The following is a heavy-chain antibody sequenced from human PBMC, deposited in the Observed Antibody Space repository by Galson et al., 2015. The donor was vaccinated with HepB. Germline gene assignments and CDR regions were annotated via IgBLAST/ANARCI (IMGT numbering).Heavy chain of an antibody. CDR3: ARSPYYDSGSYYNVWIDP. Sequence: SVKVSCKASGYSFTTYGMNWVRQAPGQGLEWMGWINTNTGNPTYAQGFTGRFVFSLDTSVSTAYLQISSLKAEDTAVYYCARSPYYDSGSYYNVWIDPWGQGTLVTASS. J-gene: IGHJ5*02. CDR2: INTNTGNP. V-gene: IGHV7-4-1*02. D-gene: IGHD3-10*01. CDR1: GYSFTTYG.